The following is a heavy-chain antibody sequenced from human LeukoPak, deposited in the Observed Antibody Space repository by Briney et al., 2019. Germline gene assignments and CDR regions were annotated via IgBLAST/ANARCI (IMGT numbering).Heavy chain of an antibody. Sequence: GGSLRLSCAASGFTFSSYNMNWVRQAPGKGLEWVSYISSSSSSIYYADSVKGRFTISRDNAKNSLYLQMNSLRAEDTAVYYCAAYRSKIRGYAFDIWGQGTMVTVSS. CDR2: ISSSSSSI. CDR3: AAYRSKIRGYAFDI. CDR1: GFTFSSYN. V-gene: IGHV3-48*01. J-gene: IGHJ3*02. D-gene: IGHD1-26*01.